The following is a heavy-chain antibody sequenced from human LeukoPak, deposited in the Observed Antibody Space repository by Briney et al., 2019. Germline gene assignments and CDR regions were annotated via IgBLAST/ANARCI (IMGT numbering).Heavy chain of an antibody. V-gene: IGHV3-66*02. Sequence: PGGSLRPSCAASGFTVSSNYMSWVRQAPGKGLEWVSVIYSGGSTYYADSVKGRFTISRDNSKNTLYLQMNSLRAEDTAVYYCASPDRTNGVCPYYYYGMDVWGQGTTVTVSS. CDR3: ASPDRTNGVCPYYYYGMDV. CDR1: GFTVSSNY. D-gene: IGHD2-8*01. CDR2: IYSGGST. J-gene: IGHJ6*02.